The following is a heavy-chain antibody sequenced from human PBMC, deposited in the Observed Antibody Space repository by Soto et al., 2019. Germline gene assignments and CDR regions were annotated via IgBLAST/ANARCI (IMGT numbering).Heavy chain of an antibody. CDR1: GFTFDDYA. V-gene: IGHV3-9*01. D-gene: IGHD6-13*01. Sequence: EVQLVESGGGLVQPGRSLRLSCAASGFTFDDYAMHWVRQAPGKGLEWVSGISWNSGSIGYADSVKGRFTISRDNAKNSLYLQMNSLRAEDTALYSCAKDFEAAGTTAFDIWGQGTMVTVSS. CDR3: AKDFEAAGTTAFDI. CDR2: ISWNSGSI. J-gene: IGHJ3*02.